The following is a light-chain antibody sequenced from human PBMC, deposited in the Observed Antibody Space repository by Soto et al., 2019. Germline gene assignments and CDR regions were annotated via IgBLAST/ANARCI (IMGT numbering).Light chain of an antibody. Sequence: DIQMTQTPATLSAFAGDRVTVTCRASQSVSSWVAWYQEKPGRGPKLLIYDASTWQSEVPSRFIGSGSGTEFTLSISSLQPDDFATYYCQQAYSFPITFGQGTRLEIK. V-gene: IGKV1-5*01. J-gene: IGKJ5*01. CDR2: DAS. CDR1: QSVSSW. CDR3: QQAYSFPIT.